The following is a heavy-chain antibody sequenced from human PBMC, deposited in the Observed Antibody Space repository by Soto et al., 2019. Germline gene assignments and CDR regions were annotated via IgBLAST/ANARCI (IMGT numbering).Heavy chain of an antibody. Sequence: ASVKVSCKASGGTFSSYTISWVRQAPGQGLEWMGRIIPILGIANYAQKFQGRVTITADKSTSTAYMELSSLRSEDTAVYYCARVYCSGGSCPQGNFQHWGQGTLVTVSS. CDR3: ARVYCSGGSCPQGNFQH. CDR2: IIPILGIA. V-gene: IGHV1-69*02. CDR1: GGTFSSYT. D-gene: IGHD2-15*01. J-gene: IGHJ1*01.